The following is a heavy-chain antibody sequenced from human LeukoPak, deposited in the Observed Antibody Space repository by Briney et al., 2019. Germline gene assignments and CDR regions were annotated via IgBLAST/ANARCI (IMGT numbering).Heavy chain of an antibody. J-gene: IGHJ4*02. Sequence: GGSLRLSCAASGFTFSNYEMNWVRQAPGKGLEWVSYISSSGSTIYYADSVKGRFTISRDNAKNSLSLQMNSLRAEDTAVYYCARHSFGDYEFWFDYWGQGTLVTVSS. V-gene: IGHV3-48*03. CDR1: GFTFSNYE. D-gene: IGHD4-17*01. CDR3: ARHSFGDYEFWFDY. CDR2: ISSSGSTI.